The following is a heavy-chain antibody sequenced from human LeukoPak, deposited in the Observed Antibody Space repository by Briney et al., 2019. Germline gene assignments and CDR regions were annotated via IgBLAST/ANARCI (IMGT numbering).Heavy chain of an antibody. D-gene: IGHD2-2*01. CDR1: GYSISSGYY. J-gene: IGHJ3*02. V-gene: IGHV4-38-2*02. Sequence: PSETLSLTCTVSGYSISSGYYWGWIRQPPGKGLEWIGSIYHSGSTYYNPSLKSRVTISVDTSKNQFSLKLSSVTAAHTAVYYCAREYQLPHDAFDIWGQGTMVTASS. CDR3: AREYQLPHDAFDI. CDR2: IYHSGST.